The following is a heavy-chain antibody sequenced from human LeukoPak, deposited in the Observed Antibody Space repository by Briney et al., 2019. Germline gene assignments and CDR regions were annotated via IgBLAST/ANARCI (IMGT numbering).Heavy chain of an antibody. V-gene: IGHV3-11*01. Sequence: GGSLRLSCTASGFTFRDFYMTWIRQAPGKGLEWISYISPSGTTILYADSVKGRFTISRDNSKNTLYLQMNSLRAEDTAVYYCAKQSRYCTNGVCYTGLYYFDYWGQGTLVTVSS. D-gene: IGHD2-8*01. CDR1: GFTFRDFY. CDR2: ISPSGTTI. J-gene: IGHJ4*02. CDR3: AKQSRYCTNGVCYTGLYYFDY.